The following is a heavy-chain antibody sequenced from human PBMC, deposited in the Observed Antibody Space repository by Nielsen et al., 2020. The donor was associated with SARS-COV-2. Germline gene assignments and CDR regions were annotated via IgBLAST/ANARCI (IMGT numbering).Heavy chain of an antibody. D-gene: IGHD3-10*01. Sequence: VRQMPGKGLEWVGRIRSKANSYATAYAASVKGRFTISRDDSKNTAYLQMNSLKTEDTAVYYCTRLGGGDTYYYGSGSYGDYMDVWGKGTTVTVSS. V-gene: IGHV3-73*01. J-gene: IGHJ6*03. CDR3: TRLGGGDTYYYGSGSYGDYMDV. CDR2: IRSKANSYAT.